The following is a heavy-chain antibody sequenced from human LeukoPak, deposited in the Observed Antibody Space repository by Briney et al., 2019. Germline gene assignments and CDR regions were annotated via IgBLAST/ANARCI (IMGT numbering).Heavy chain of an antibody. CDR2: INPNTCDT. J-gene: IGHJ4*02. D-gene: IGHD6-19*01. V-gene: IGHV1-2*02. CDR1: GYTFTAYY. Sequence: ASVKVSCKASGYTFTAYYVHWVRQAPGQGLECIGWINPNTCDTNYAPKFQGRVTMIKDTSTNSAYIELNKLTSDDTAVYYCARRQWPRTEIDYWGQGTLVTVYS. CDR3: ARRQWPRTEIDY.